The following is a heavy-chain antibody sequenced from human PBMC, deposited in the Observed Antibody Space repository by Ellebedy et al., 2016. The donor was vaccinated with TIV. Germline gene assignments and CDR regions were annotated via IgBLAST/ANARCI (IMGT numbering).Heavy chain of an antibody. J-gene: IGHJ4*02. D-gene: IGHD3-9*01. CDR2: VYYSGNT. V-gene: IGHV4-59*08. CDR1: GGSIRSSS. Sequence: MPSETLSLTCTVSGGSIRSSSWNWIRQPPGKALEWIGHVYYSGNTNYNPSLKSRVTFSVDTSKNQFSLMLSPVTAADTAVYYCARQDYDNLTGSSTHLDSWGQGALVTVSS. CDR3: ARQDYDNLTGSSTHLDS.